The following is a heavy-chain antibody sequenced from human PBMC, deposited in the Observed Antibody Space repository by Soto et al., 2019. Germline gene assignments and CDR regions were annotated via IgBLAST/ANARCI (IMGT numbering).Heavy chain of an antibody. Sequence: ESGGGVVQPGRSLRLSCAASGFTFSSYGMHWVRQAPGKGLEWVAVIWYDGSNKYYADSVKGRFTISRDNSKNTLYLQMNSLRAEDTAVYYCARDPKPYDSSGYYYFFDYWGQGTLVTVSS. CDR2: IWYDGSNK. V-gene: IGHV3-33*01. CDR3: ARDPKPYDSSGYYYFFDY. CDR1: GFTFSSYG. D-gene: IGHD3-22*01. J-gene: IGHJ4*02.